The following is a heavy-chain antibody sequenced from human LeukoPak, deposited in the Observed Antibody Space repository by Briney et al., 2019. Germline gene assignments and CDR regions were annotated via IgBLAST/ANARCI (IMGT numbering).Heavy chain of an antibody. CDR2: ITSSSSNI. Sequence: GGSLRLSCAASGFTFSSYSMNWVRQAPGKGLEWVSSITSSSSNIYYADSVKGRFTISRDNAKNSLYLQMNSLRVEDTAVYYCARFETTVTTNAFDIWGQGTVVTVSS. CDR1: GFTFSSYS. D-gene: IGHD4-17*01. J-gene: IGHJ3*02. V-gene: IGHV3-21*01. CDR3: ARFETTVTTNAFDI.